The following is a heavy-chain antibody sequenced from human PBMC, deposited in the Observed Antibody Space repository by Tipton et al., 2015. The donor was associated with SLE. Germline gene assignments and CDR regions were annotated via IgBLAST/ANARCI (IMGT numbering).Heavy chain of an antibody. CDR1: GGSFSGYY. CDR3: ARSRIAVAGSYFDY. D-gene: IGHD6-19*01. Sequence: TLSLTCAVYGGSFSGYYWSWIRQPPGKGLEWIGEINHSGSTNYNPSLKSRVTISVDTSKNQFSLKLSSVTAADTAVYYCARSRIAVAGSYFDYWGQGTLVTVSS. V-gene: IGHV4-34*01. CDR2: INHSGST. J-gene: IGHJ4*02.